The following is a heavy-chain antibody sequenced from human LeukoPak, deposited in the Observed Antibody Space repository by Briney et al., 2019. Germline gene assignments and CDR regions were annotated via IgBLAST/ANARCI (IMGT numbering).Heavy chain of an antibody. J-gene: IGHJ4*02. CDR3: ARQFAPAATIDY. D-gene: IGHD2-2*01. Sequence: GESLKISCKGSGYTFTNYWIGWVRQMPGKGLEWMGIIYPCDSDTRYSPSFQGQVTISADKSISTAYLQWNSLKASDTAMYFCARQFAPAATIDYWGQGTLVTVSS. CDR2: IYPCDSDT. CDR1: GYTFTNYW. V-gene: IGHV5-51*01.